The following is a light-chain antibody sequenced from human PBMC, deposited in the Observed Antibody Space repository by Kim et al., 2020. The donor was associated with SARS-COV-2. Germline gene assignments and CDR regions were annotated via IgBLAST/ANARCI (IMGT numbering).Light chain of an antibody. V-gene: IGKV1-12*01. CDR3: QQANGFPLS. CDR1: QSIGNW. Sequence: ALVAYRVTITCRASQSIGNWLAWYQQKPGEVPKLLVYSASSLQSGVPSRFSGSGSGTEFTLTIDSLQPEDFATYYCQQANGFPLSFGGGTKVDIK. CDR2: SAS. J-gene: IGKJ4*01.